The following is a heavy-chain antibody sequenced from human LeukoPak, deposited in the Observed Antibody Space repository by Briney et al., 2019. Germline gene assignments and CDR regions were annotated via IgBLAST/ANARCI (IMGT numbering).Heavy chain of an antibody. CDR3: ARASQDYYDSSDRGYFDH. CDR1: GYTFTGYY. D-gene: IGHD3-22*01. J-gene: IGHJ4*02. V-gene: IGHV1-2*06. Sequence: ASVKVSCKASGYTFTGYYMHWVQQAPGQGLEWMGRINPNSGGTNYAQKFQGRVTMTRDRSISTAYMELSSLRSDDTAVYYCARASQDYYDSSDRGYFDHWGQGTLVTVSS. CDR2: INPNSGGT.